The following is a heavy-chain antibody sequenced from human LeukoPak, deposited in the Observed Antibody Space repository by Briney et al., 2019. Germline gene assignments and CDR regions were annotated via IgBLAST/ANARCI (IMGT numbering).Heavy chain of an antibody. CDR3: ARDSRGYPY. V-gene: IGHV3-30*03. CDR2: MSSDGGNK. D-gene: IGHD3-22*01. CDR1: GFXFSSYG. Sequence: PGGSLRLSCAGSGFXFSSYGMHWVRQAPGKGLEWVAGMSSDGGNKYYADSVKGRFTISRDNSKNTLYLQMNSLRAEDTAVYYCARDSRGYPYWGQGTLVTVSS. J-gene: IGHJ4*02.